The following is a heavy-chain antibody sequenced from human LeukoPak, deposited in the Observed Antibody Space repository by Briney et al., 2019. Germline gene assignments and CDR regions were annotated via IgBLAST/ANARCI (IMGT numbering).Heavy chain of an antibody. Sequence: SETLSLTCTVSGGSISSYYWSWIRQPPGKGLEWIGYIYYSGSTNYNPSLKSRVTISVDTSKNQFSLKLSSVTAADTAVYYCAREGVSYYDRSGYHYWGQGTLVTVSS. CDR1: GGSISSYY. CDR2: IYYSGST. V-gene: IGHV4-59*01. CDR3: AREGVSYYDRSGYHY. J-gene: IGHJ4*02. D-gene: IGHD3-22*01.